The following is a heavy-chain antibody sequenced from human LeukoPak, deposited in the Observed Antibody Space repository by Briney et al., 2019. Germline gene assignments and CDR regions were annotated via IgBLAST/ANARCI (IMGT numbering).Heavy chain of an antibody. D-gene: IGHD3-9*01. CDR1: GVSVSSHSAA. Sequence: SQTLSLTCAISGVSVSSHSAAWNWLRQSPSRGLEWLGRTYYRAKRYNDYAVSVKSRITINPDTSQNPFSLQLNSVTPEDTAVYYCARDQMVYYDILTGYYILDAAFDIWGQGTMVTVSS. V-gene: IGHV6-1*01. CDR2: TYYRAKRYN. CDR3: ARDQMVYYDILTGYYILDAAFDI. J-gene: IGHJ3*02.